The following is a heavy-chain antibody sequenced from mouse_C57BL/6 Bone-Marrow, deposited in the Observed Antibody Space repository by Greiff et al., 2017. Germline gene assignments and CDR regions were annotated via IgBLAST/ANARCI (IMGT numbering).Heavy chain of an antibody. V-gene: IGHV10-3*01. CDR2: IRSISSNYAT. CDR1: GFTFNTYA. D-gene: IGHD1-1*01. J-gene: IGHJ3*01. CDR3: VISGLCYNGSSLFAY. Sequence: GGGLVQPKGSLKLSCAASGFTFNTYAMHWVRQAPGKGLEWVARIRSISSNYATYYADSVKDRFTIFRDDSQSMLYLLMNDLKTEETAMYYCVISGLCYNGSSLFAYWGQGTLVTVSA.